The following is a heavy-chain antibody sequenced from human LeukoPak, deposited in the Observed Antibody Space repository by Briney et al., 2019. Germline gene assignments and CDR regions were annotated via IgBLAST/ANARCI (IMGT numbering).Heavy chain of an antibody. D-gene: IGHD5-12*01. J-gene: IGHJ3*02. CDR3: ARDHAVATLAFDI. V-gene: IGHV1-2*04. Sequence: ASVKVSCKASGYTFTGYYMHWVRQAPGQGLEWMGWINPNSGGTNYAQKFQGWVTMTRDTSISTAYMELSSLRSEDTAVYYCARDHAVATLAFDIWGQGTMVTVPS. CDR2: INPNSGGT. CDR1: GYTFTGYY.